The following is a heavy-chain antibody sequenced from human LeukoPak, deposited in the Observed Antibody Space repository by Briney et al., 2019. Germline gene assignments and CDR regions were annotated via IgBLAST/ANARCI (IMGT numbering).Heavy chain of an antibody. J-gene: IGHJ3*02. CDR2: ISGSGVST. Sequence: QPGGSLRLSCAASGFTFSSYAMSWVRQAPGKGLEWVSAISGSGVSTYYADSVKGRFTISSDNSKNTLYLQMDSLRAEDTAVYYCARVSHSGSLDMHFDIWGQGTMVTVSS. V-gene: IGHV3-23*01. CDR3: ARVSHSGSLDMHFDI. CDR1: GFTFSSYA. D-gene: IGHD1-26*01.